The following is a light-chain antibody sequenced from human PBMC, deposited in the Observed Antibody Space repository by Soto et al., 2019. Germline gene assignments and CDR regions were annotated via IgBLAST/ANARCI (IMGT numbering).Light chain of an antibody. J-gene: IGKJ4*01. Sequence: DIQMTQSPASLSVSVGDRVTITCRASQSINNYLNWYLQRPGQAPKLLIRSASTLQRGVPSRFSGSGSRTEFTLTIADLQPEDFAVYYCQQFGSSPLTFGGGTKVDIK. CDR2: SAS. CDR3: QQFGSSPLT. CDR1: QSINNY. V-gene: IGKV1-39*01.